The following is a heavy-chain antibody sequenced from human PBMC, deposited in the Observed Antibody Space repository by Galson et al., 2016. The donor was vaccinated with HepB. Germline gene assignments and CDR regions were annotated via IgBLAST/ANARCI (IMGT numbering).Heavy chain of an antibody. CDR1: GDSISGGGYY. CDR3: ARGAFCSSTSCYTGNWFDP. J-gene: IGHJ5*02. CDR2: IYYIGGT. Sequence: TLSLTCTVSGDSISGGGYYWSWIRQHPRTGLEWIGYIYYIGGTYDNPSLESRVTISIDMSKSQFALKLTSVTAADPAVYFCARGAFCSSTSCYTGNWFDPWGPGTPVTVSS. D-gene: IGHD2-2*02. V-gene: IGHV4-31*03.